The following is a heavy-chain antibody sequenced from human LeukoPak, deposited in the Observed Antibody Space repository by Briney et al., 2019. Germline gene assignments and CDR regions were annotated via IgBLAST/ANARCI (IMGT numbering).Heavy chain of an antibody. CDR2: ISGSGGST. V-gene: IGHV3-23*01. J-gene: IGHJ4*02. CDR1: GFTFGSYA. CDR3: AKDQGIAVAGVDY. D-gene: IGHD6-19*01. Sequence: AGGSLRLSCAASGFTFGSYAMSWVRQAPGKGLEWVSAISGSGGSTYYADSVKGRFTISRDNSKNTLYLQMNSLRAEDTAVYYCAKDQGIAVAGVDYWGQGTLVTVSS.